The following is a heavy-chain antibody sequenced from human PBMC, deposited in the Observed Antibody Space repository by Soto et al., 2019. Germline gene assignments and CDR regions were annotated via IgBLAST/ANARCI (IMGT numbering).Heavy chain of an antibody. CDR2: IIPILGIA. D-gene: IGHD4-17*01. CDR3: ATNREDYGGNLNWYFDL. J-gene: IGHJ2*01. V-gene: IGHV1-69*02. CDR1: GGTFSSYT. Sequence: SVKVSCKASGGTFSSYTISWVRQAPGQGLEWMGRIIPILGIANYAQKFQGRVTITADKSTSTAYMELSSLRSEDTAVYYCATNREDYGGNLNWYFDLWGRGTLVTVSS.